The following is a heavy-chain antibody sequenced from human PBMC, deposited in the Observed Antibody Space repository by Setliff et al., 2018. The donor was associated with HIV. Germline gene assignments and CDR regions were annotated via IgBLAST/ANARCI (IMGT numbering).Heavy chain of an antibody. CDR3: ARGRWLQSFDY. V-gene: IGHV1-46*04. D-gene: IGHD5-12*01. CDR2: INPSGGTT. J-gene: IGHJ4*02. Sequence: ASVKVSCKASGYTFTSYYMHWVRQAPGQGLEWMGIINPSGGTTSYAQKVQGRVTLSADESTSTAYMHLSSLTSEDTAVYYCARGRWLQSFDYWGQGTLVTVSS. CDR1: GYTFTSYY.